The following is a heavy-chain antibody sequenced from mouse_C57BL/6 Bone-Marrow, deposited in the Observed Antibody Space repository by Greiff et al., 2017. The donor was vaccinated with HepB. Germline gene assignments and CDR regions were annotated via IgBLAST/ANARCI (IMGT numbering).Heavy chain of an antibody. CDR3: ARVDSAGPPWFAY. CDR2: IWWDDDK. D-gene: IGHD3-2*02. V-gene: IGHV8-8*01. J-gene: IGHJ3*01. CDR1: GFSLSTFGIG. Sequence: QVTLKVSGPGILQPSQTLSLTCSFSGFSLSTFGIGVGWIRQPSGKGLEWLAHIWWDDDKYYNPSLKSRLTISKDTSKNQVFLKIANVDTADTATYYCARVDSAGPPWFAYWGQGTLVTVSA.